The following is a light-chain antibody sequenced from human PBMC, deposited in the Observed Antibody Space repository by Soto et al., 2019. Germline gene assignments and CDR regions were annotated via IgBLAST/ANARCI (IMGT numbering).Light chain of an antibody. CDR2: TAS. CDR3: LHDYSYPRT. CDR1: QAIRND. J-gene: IGKJ1*01. V-gene: IGKV1-6*01. Sequence: AIQMTQSPSSLSASVGDGVIITCRASQAIRNDLGWYQQKPGKAPKLLIYTASTLQSGVPSRLSGSGSGADFTLTIRSLQPEDSATYYCLHDYSYPRTFGQGTKVDIK.